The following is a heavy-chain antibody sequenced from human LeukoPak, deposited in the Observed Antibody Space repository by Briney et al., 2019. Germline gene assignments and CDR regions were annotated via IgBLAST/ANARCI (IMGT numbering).Heavy chain of an antibody. CDR3: AIVVVAATLDY. CDR1: VGTFSSYT. J-gene: IGHJ4*02. D-gene: IGHD2-15*01. Sequence: GASVKVSCKASVGTFSSYTISWVRQAPGQGLERMGRIIPILGIANYAQKFQGRVTITADKSTSTAYMELSSLRSEDTAVYYCAIVVVAATLDYWGQGTLVTVSS. V-gene: IGHV1-69*02. CDR2: IIPILGIA.